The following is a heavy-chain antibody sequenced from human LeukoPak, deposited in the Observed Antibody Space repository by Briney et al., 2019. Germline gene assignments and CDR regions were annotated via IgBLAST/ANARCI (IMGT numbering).Heavy chain of an antibody. V-gene: IGHV3-48*01. J-gene: IGHJ1*01. CDR1: GFTFSIYS. Sequence: TGGSLRLSCAASGFTFSIYSINWVRQAPGKGLEWVSYISSSSSTIYYADSVKGRFTISRDNAKNSLYLQMNSLRAEDTAVYSCATDYYGDYSFQHWGQGTLVIVSS. D-gene: IGHD4-17*01. CDR3: ATDYYGDYSFQH. CDR2: ISSSSSTI.